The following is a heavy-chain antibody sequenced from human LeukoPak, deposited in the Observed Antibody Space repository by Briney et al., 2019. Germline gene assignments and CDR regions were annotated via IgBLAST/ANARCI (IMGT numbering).Heavy chain of an antibody. CDR1: GFTFSDNC. V-gene: IGHV3-72*01. Sequence: GGALRLSCAAAGFTFSDNCMYWVRQAPGKGLEWVGRIRNKANSYTTEYAASVKGRFTISRDDSKTSLYLKTNSLKCEDTAVYYCAREWDSGSYYLGYFDYWGQGTLVTVSS. J-gene: IGHJ4*02. CDR3: AREWDSGSYYLGYFDY. D-gene: IGHD1-26*01. CDR2: IRNKANSYTT.